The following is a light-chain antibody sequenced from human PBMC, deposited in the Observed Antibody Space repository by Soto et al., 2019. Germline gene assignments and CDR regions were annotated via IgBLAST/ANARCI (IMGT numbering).Light chain of an antibody. J-gene: IGKJ1*01. V-gene: IGKV4-1*01. Sequence: DIVMTQSPDSLAVSLGERATINCKSSQSVLYSSNNKNYLAWYQQKPGQPPKLLIYWASTRESGVPDRFSGSRSGTDFTLTISSLQAEDVAGYYCQQYYSTPLTFGQGTKMEIK. CDR1: QSVLYSSNNKNY. CDR2: WAS. CDR3: QQYYSTPLT.